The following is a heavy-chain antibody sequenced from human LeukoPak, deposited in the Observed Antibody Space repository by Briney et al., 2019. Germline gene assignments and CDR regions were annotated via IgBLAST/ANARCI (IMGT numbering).Heavy chain of an antibody. Sequence: SETLSLTCTVSGGSISGYYWSWIRQPAGKGLEWIGRIYTSGSTKYNPSLKSRVTMSVDTSKNQFSLKLSSVTAADTPVYYCAITDYDFWSGYYSWGQGTLVTVSS. CDR1: GGSISGYY. CDR3: AITDYDFWSGYYS. V-gene: IGHV4-4*07. CDR2: IYTSGST. D-gene: IGHD3-3*01. J-gene: IGHJ5*02.